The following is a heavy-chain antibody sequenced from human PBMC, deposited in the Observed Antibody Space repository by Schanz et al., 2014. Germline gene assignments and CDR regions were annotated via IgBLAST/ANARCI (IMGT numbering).Heavy chain of an antibody. CDR1: GGSVSSGGDY. V-gene: IGHV4-31*03. Sequence: QVQLQESGPGLVKPSQTLSLTCTVSGGSVSSGGDYWSWIRQHPGKGLEWIGFISYSGSTYYNPSLKSRCPISLDPPKNQVPLSLTPRTAADTTVYYCAGDTTWRLDLWGRGTLVTVSS. CDR3: AGDTTWRLDL. D-gene: IGHD1-1*01. J-gene: IGHJ2*01. CDR2: ISYSGST.